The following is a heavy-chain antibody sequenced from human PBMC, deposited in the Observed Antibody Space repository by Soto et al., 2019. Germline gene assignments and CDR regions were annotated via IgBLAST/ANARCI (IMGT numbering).Heavy chain of an antibody. CDR2: IWYDGSNK. CDR1: GFTFSSYG. CDR3: ARSNDYVWGSYRGTPDY. J-gene: IGHJ4*02. Sequence: PGGSLRLSCAASGFTFSSYGMHWVRQAPGKGLEWVAVIWYDGSNKYYADSVKGRFTISRDNSKNTLYLQMNSLRAEDTAVYYCARSNDYVWGSYRGTPDYWGQGTLVTVSS. V-gene: IGHV3-33*01. D-gene: IGHD3-16*02.